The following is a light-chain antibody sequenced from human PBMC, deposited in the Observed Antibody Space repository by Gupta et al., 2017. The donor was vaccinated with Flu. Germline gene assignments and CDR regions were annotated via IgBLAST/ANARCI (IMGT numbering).Light chain of an antibody. J-gene: IGKJ4*01. CDR3: AQALNMVT. Sequence: DIVMTQSPLSLPVTPGEPASISCRSSQSPLHSNGYYYVDWYLQKPGQSPQLLIYLGSNRASGVPDRFSGSGSGTDFTLKISRVEAEDVGVYYCAQALNMVTFGGGTKVEI. V-gene: IGKV2-28*01. CDR2: LGS. CDR1: QSPLHSNGYYY.